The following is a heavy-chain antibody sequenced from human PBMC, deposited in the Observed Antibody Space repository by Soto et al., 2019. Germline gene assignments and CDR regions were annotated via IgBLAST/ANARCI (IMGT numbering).Heavy chain of an antibody. Sequence: SETLSLTCAVYGGSFSGYYWSWIRQPPGKGLEWIGEINHSGSTNYNPSLKSRVTISVDTSKNQFSLKLSSVTAADTAVYYCARVAAYYDLLYWFAPWGQRTLVTVSS. CDR3: ARVAAYYDLLYWFAP. CDR2: INHSGST. V-gene: IGHV4-34*01. J-gene: IGHJ5*02. CDR1: GGSFSGYY. D-gene: IGHD3-9*01.